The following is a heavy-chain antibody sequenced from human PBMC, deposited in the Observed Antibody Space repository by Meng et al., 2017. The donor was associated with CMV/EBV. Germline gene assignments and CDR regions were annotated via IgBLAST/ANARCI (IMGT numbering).Heavy chain of an antibody. CDR1: EFTFSIYA. J-gene: IGHJ1*01. D-gene: IGHD6-19*01. CDR3: ARSIAVAGTSYFQH. CDR2: ISYDGSNK. V-gene: IGHV3-30-3*01. Sequence: VLLVCAWGGIVKPRRPLTLSFAASEFTFSIYAIHWVRQAPGKGLEWVAVISYDGSNKYYADSVKGRFTISRDNSKNTLYLQMNSLRAEDTAVYYCARSIAVAGTSYFQHWGQGTLVTVSS.